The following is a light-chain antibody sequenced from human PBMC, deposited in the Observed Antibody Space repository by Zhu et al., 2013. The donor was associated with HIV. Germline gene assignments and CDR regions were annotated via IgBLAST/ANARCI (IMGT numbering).Light chain of an antibody. CDR2: GAS. J-gene: IGKJ2*03. Sequence: EIVLTQSPGTLSLSPGERATLSCRASQSVSSSYLAWYQQKPGQAPRLPIYGASSRATGIPDRFSGSGSGTDFTLTISRLEPEDFAVYYCQQYGSSPYSFGQGTKLE. V-gene: IGKV3-20*01. CDR3: QQYGSSPYS. CDR1: QSVSSSY.